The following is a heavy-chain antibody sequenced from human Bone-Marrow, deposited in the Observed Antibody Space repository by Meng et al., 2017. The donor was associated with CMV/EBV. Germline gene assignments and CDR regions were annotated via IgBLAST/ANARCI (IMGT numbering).Heavy chain of an antibody. D-gene: IGHD2-2*01. CDR1: GGSISSSRYY. Sequence: GSLRLSCTVSGGSISSSRYYWGWIRQPPGKGLEWIGSIYYSGTTYYNPSLKSRATSRVTISLDTSNNQSSLRLTSVTAADTAVYYCARVIVLIPAAIPSDNWFDPWGPAPLLPLSS. CDR3: ARVIVLIPAAIPSDNWFDP. V-gene: IGHV4-39*07. J-gene: IGHJ5*02. CDR2: IYYSGTT.